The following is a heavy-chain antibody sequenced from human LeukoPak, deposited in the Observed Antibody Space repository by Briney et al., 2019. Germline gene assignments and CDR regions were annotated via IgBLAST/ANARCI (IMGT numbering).Heavy chain of an antibody. D-gene: IGHD4-17*01. J-gene: IGHJ4*02. CDR3: ARGFTVTGYDY. CDR1: GGSFSGYY. CDR2: INHSGST. Sequence: SETLSLTCAVYGGSFSGYYWSWIRQPPGKGLEWIGEINHSGSTNYNPSLKRRVTISVDTSKNQFSLKLSSVTAADTAVYYCARGFTVTGYDYWGQGTLVTVSS. V-gene: IGHV4-34*01.